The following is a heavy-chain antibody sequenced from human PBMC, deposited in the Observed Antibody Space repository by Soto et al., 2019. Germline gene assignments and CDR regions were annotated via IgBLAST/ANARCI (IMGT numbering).Heavy chain of an antibody. CDR1: GFTFSDYY. CDR3: ARLDTYYDILTGYYGQYYFDY. Sequence: SGFTFSDYYMSWIRQAPGKGLEWVSYISSSGSTIYYADSVKGRFTISRDNAKNSLYLQMNSLRAEDTAVYYCARLDTYYDILTGYYGQYYFDYWGQGTLVTVSS. CDR2: ISSSGSTI. J-gene: IGHJ4*02. V-gene: IGHV3-11*01. D-gene: IGHD3-9*01.